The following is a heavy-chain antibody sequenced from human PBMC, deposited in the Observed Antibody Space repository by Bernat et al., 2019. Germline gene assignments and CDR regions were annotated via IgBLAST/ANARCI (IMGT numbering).Heavy chain of an antibody. CDR3: TTVVAATRNQNPPIDY. D-gene: IGHD2-15*01. J-gene: IGHJ4*02. Sequence: EVQLVESGGGLVKPGGSLRLSCAASGFTFSNAWMSWVRQAPGKGLEWVGRIKSKTDGGTTDYAAPVKGRFTISRDDSKNTLYLQMNSLKTEDTAVYYGTTVVAATRNQNPPIDYWGQGTLVTVSS. V-gene: IGHV3-15*01. CDR1: GFTFSNAW. CDR2: IKSKTDGGTT.